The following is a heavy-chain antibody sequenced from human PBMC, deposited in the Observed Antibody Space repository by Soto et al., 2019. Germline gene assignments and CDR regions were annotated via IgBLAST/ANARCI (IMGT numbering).Heavy chain of an antibody. V-gene: IGHV3-7*01. CDR1: GFTFSNYW. D-gene: IGHD2-15*01. J-gene: IGHJ4*02. CDR3: SRDVVVGAKALNY. CDR2: IKEDGSEK. Sequence: LRLSCAAAGFTFSNYWMTWVRQAPGKGLEWVANIKEDGSEKHYVDSVKGRFTISRDNAKNSLYLQMNSLRVEDTAVYFCSRDVVVGAKALNYWGQGALVTVSS.